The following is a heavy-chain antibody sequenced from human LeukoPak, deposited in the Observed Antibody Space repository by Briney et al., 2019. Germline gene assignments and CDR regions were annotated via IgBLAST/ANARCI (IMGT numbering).Heavy chain of an antibody. CDR3: ARSRAHYYCYGMDV. J-gene: IGHJ6*02. Sequence: SETLSLTCTVSGGSISSYYWSWIRQPPGKGLEWIGYIYYSGSTNYNPSLKSRVTISVDTSKNQFSLKLSSVTAADTAVYYCARSRAHYYCYGMDVWGQGTTVTVSS. CDR1: GGSISSYY. V-gene: IGHV4-59*01. CDR2: IYYSGST.